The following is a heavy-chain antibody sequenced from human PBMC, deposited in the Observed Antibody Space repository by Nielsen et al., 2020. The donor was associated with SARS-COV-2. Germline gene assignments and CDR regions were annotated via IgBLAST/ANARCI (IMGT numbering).Heavy chain of an antibody. J-gene: IGHJ6*04. D-gene: IGHD2-2*02. CDR2: LSGSSRYI. V-gene: IGHV3-21*01. CDR1: GFNFSGHS. Sequence: GEPLKISCAASGFNFSGHSMSWVRQAPGKGLEWVSSLSGSSRYIYYADSLQGRFTISRDNAQNSLFLQMNSLRAEDTAVYYCARIIIQCSSTHCYTLGGMDVWGKGTTVTVSS. CDR3: ARIIIQCSSTHCYTLGGMDV.